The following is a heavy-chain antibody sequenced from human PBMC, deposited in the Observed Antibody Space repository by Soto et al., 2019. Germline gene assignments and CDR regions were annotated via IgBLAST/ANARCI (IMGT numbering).Heavy chain of an antibody. V-gene: IGHV3-33*01. J-gene: IGHJ5*02. CDR3: ARGQYYYGPGSYLGGDWFDP. CDR2: IWYDGSNK. Sequence: QVQLVESGGGVVQPGRSLRLSCAASGFTFSSYGMHWVRQAPGKGLEWVAVIWYDGSNKYYADSVKGRFTISRDNSKNTLYLQMNSLRAEDTAVYYCARGQYYYGPGSYLGGDWFDPWGQGTLVTVSS. CDR1: GFTFSSYG. D-gene: IGHD3-10*01.